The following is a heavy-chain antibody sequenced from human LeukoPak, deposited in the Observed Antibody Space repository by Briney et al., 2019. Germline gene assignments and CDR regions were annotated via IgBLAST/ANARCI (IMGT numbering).Heavy chain of an antibody. CDR1: GYTFTSYA. CDR3: ARSLTYYYDSSGPTYFDY. Sequence: ASVRVSCKASGYTFTSYAMNWVRQAPGQGLEWMGWISAYNGNTNYAQKLQGRVTMTTDTSTSTAYMELRSLRSDDTAVYYCARSLTYYYDSSGPTYFDYWGQGTLVTVSS. CDR2: ISAYNGNT. J-gene: IGHJ4*02. D-gene: IGHD3-22*01. V-gene: IGHV1-18*01.